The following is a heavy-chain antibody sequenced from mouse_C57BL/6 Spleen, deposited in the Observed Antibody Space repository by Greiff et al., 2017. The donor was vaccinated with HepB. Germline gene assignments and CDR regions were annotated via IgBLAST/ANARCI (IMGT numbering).Heavy chain of an antibody. CDR3: ASTGGNYPDWYFDV. J-gene: IGHJ1*03. V-gene: IGHV5-17*01. CDR1: GFTFSDYG. D-gene: IGHD2-1*01. Sequence: DVMLVESGGGLVQPGGSLKLSCAASGFTFSDYGMHWVRQAPEKGLEWVAYISSGSSTISYADTVKGRFTICRDNAKNTLFLQMTSLRSEDTAIYYCASTGGNYPDWYFDVWGTGTSVTVSS. CDR2: ISSGSSTI.